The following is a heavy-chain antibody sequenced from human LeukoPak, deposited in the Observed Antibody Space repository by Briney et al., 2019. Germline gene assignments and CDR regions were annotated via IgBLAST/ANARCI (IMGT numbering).Heavy chain of an antibody. D-gene: IGHD3-22*01. Sequence: SVKVSCKASGGTFSSYAISWVRQAPGQGLEWMGGIIPIFGTANYAQKFQGRVTITADESTSTAYMELSSLGSEDTAVYYCAASGGSGYYYEDYWGQGTLVTVSS. J-gene: IGHJ4*02. CDR3: AASGGSGYYYEDY. CDR2: IIPIFGTA. V-gene: IGHV1-69*13. CDR1: GGTFSSYA.